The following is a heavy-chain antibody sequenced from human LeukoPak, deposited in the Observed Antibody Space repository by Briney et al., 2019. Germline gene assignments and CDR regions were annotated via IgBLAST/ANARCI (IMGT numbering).Heavy chain of an antibody. V-gene: IGHV3-30*18. CDR1: GFTFSSYG. J-gene: IGHJ4*02. D-gene: IGHD1-26*01. CDR3: AKESYACFDY. Sequence: GRSLRLSCAASGFTFSSYGMHWVRQAPGKGLEWVAVISYDGSNKYYADSVKGRFTISRDNSKNTLYLQMNSLRAEDTAVYYCAKESYACFDYWGQGTLVTVSS. CDR2: ISYDGSNK.